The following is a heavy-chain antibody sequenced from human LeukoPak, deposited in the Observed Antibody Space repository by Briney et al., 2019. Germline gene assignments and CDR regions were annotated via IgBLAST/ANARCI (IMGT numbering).Heavy chain of an antibody. CDR1: GFIFNNYG. CDR2: ISNDGGGT. J-gene: IGHJ5*02. Sequence: GGSLRLSCAASGFIFNNYGLIWVRQAPGKGLEWVSAISNDGGGTTYADFVKGRFTISRDNAKNSLYLQMNSLRAEDTAVYYCARGLIVGATHNWFDPWGQGTLVTVSS. D-gene: IGHD1-26*01. CDR3: ARGLIVGATHNWFDP. V-gene: IGHV3-21*01.